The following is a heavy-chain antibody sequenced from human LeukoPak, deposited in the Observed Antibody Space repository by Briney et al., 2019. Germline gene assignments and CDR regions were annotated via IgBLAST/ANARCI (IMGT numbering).Heavy chain of an antibody. Sequence: PSETLSLTCTVSGGSISSYYWSWIRQPPGKGLEWIGYIYYSGSTNYNPSLKSRVTISVDTSKNQFSLKLSSVTAADTAVYYCARGEGYCSGGSCYNWFDPWGQGTLVTVPS. CDR3: ARGEGYCSGGSCYNWFDP. D-gene: IGHD2-15*01. CDR1: GGSISSYY. V-gene: IGHV4-59*01. J-gene: IGHJ5*02. CDR2: IYYSGST.